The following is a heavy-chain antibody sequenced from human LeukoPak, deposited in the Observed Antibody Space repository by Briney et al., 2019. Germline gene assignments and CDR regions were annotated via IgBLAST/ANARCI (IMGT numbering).Heavy chain of an antibody. CDR3: ARDPGTNYMDV. CDR2: IYHSGST. J-gene: IGHJ6*03. D-gene: IGHD3/OR15-3a*01. V-gene: IGHV4-38-2*02. Sequence: SETLSLTCTVSGYSISSGYHWGWIRQPPGKGLEWIGSIYHSGSTYYNPSLKSRVTISVDTSKNQFSLKLSSVTAADTAVYYCARDPGTNYMDVWGKGTTVTVSS. CDR1: GYSISSGYH.